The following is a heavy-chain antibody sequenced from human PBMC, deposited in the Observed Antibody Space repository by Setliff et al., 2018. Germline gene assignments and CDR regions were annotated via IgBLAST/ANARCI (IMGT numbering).Heavy chain of an antibody. CDR2: INAGNGNT. J-gene: IGHJ3*02. CDR1: GYTFTSYA. CDR3: ARWATVTHMGAFDI. V-gene: IGHV1-3*01. D-gene: IGHD4-17*01. Sequence: ASVKVSCKASGYTFTSYAMHWVRQAPGQRLEWMGWINAGNGNTKYSQKFQGRVTITRDTSASTAHMELSSLRSEDTAVYYCARWATVTHMGAFDIWGQGTMVTVSS.